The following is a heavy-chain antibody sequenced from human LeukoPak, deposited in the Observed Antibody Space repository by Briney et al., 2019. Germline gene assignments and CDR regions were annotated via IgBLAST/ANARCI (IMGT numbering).Heavy chain of an antibody. CDR2: IYYSGST. J-gene: IGHJ4*02. V-gene: IGHV4-30-4*01. CDR3: ARVYYGSGSYWYYFDY. D-gene: IGHD3-10*01. Sequence: SQTLSLTCTVSGGSISSGDYYWSWIRQPPGKGLEWIGYIYYSGSTYYNPSLKSRVTISVDTSKNQFSLKLSSVTAADTAVYYCARVYYGSGSYWYYFDYWGQETLVTVSS. CDR1: GGSISSGDYY.